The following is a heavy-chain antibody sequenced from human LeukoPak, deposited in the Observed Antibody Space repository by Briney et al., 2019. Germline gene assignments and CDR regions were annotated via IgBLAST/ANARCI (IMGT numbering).Heavy chain of an antibody. Sequence: PSETLSLTCAVYGGSFSGSYWSWIRQPPGRGLEWIGIIYYSGSTYYNPSLKSRVTISVDTSKNQFSLKLSSVTAADTAVYYCARVPTVTFFDYWGQGTLVTVSS. V-gene: IGHV4-34*01. CDR2: IYYSGST. CDR3: ARVPTVTFFDY. D-gene: IGHD4-17*01. CDR1: GGSFSGSY. J-gene: IGHJ4*02.